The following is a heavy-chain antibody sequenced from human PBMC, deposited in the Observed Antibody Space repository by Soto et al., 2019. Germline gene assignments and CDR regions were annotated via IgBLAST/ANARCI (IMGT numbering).Heavy chain of an antibody. CDR1: GFTFSSYG. CDR2: ISYDGSNK. J-gene: IGHJ4*02. D-gene: IGHD6-19*01. Sequence: QVQLVESGGGVVQPGRSLRLSCAASGFTFSSYGMHWVRQAPGKGLEWVAVISYDGSNKYYADSVKGRFTISRDNSKNTLYLQMNSLRAEDTAVYYCANSLAVAGTIGYWGQGTLVTVSS. V-gene: IGHV3-30*18. CDR3: ANSLAVAGTIGY.